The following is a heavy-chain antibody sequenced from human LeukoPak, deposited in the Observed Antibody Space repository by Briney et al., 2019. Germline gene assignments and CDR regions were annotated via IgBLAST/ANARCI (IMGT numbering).Heavy chain of an antibody. CDR3: ARVGSSWPTDY. CDR2: IYHSGST. D-gene: IGHD6-13*01. Sequence: PSQALSLTCTVSGGSISSSDYYWSWIRQPPGKGLEWIGYIYHSGSTYYNPSLKSRVSISVDRSKNQFSLKLSSVTAADTAVYYCARVGSSWPTDYWGQGTLVTVSS. V-gene: IGHV4-30-4*01. CDR1: GGSISSSDYY. J-gene: IGHJ4*02.